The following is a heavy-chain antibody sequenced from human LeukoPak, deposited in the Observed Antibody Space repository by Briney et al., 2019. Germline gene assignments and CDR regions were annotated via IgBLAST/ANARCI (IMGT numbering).Heavy chain of an antibody. CDR3: AKDGPTYRFGEFQTFSQFDY. J-gene: IGHJ4*02. V-gene: IGHV3-43*01. D-gene: IGHD3-10*01. CDR2: ISWDGGST. CDR1: GFTFDDYT. Sequence: GGSQRLSCAASGFTFDDYTMHWVRQAPGKGLEWVSLISWDGGSTYYADSVKGRFTISRDNSKNSLYLQMNSLRTEDTALYYCAKDGPTYRFGEFQTFSQFDYWGQGTLVTVSS.